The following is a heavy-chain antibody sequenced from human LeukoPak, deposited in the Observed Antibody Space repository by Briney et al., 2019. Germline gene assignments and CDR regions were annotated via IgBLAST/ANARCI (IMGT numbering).Heavy chain of an antibody. CDR3: ARRSHGLGSYSDAFDI. D-gene: IGHD3-10*01. J-gene: IGHJ3*02. CDR1: GFTFSSYD. CDR2: IDTAGGT. Sequence: PGGSLRLSCAASGFTFSSYDLHWVRQGTGRGLEWVSGIDTAGGTYFPGSVKGRFTISRENAKNSLYLQMNSLRVGDTAMYFCARRSHGLGSYSDAFDIWGQGTMVTVSS. V-gene: IGHV3-13*04.